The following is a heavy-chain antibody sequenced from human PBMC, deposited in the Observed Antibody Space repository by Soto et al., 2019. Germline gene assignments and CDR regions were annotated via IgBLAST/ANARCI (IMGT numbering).Heavy chain of an antibody. CDR2: IYWDDDT. CDR1: GFSLSTSGVG. D-gene: IGHD1-7*01. Sequence: QITLKESGPTLVKPTQTLTLTCTFSGFSLSTSGVGVGWIRQPPGKALEWLALIYWDDDTRYSPSLKSRLTITKATSKNQVVLTMTNMDPVDTATYYCAHSKLELLNFDYWGQGTLVTVSS. V-gene: IGHV2-5*02. CDR3: AHSKLELLNFDY. J-gene: IGHJ4*02.